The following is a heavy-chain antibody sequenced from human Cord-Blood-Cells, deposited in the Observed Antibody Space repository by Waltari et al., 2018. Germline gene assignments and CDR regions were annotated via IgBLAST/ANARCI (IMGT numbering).Heavy chain of an antibody. J-gene: IGHJ4*02. V-gene: IGHV3-21*01. CDR2: ISSSSSYI. CDR3: ARAPGSTFGGVINY. Sequence: EVQLVESGGGLGKTGGSLRLSCAASGFTFSSYSMNWVRQAPGKGLEWVSSISSSSSYIYYADSVKGRFTISRYNAKNSLYLQMNSLRAEGTAVYYCARAPGSTFGGVINYWGQGTLVTVSS. CDR1: GFTFSSYS. D-gene: IGHD3-16*02.